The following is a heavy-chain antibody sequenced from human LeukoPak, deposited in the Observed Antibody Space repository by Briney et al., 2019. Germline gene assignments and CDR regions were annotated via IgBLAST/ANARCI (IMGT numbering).Heavy chain of an antibody. CDR2: IYPGDSDT. D-gene: IGHD1-26*01. CDR3: ARHRVGATLSDGMDV. Sequence: GESLKISCKGSGYSFSNYWIGWVRQMPGKGLEWMGIIYPGDSDTRYSPSFQGQVTISADKSISTAYLQWSSLKASDTAMYYCARHRVGATLSDGMDVWGQGTTVTVSS. V-gene: IGHV5-51*01. J-gene: IGHJ6*02. CDR1: GYSFSNYW.